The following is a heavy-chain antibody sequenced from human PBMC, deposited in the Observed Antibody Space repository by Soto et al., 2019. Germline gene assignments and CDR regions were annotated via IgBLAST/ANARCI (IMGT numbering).Heavy chain of an antibody. CDR1: GGTFSSYA. D-gene: IGHD3-16*02. CDR2: IIPIFGTA. Sequence: SVKVSCKASGGTFSSYAISWVRQAPGQGLEWMGGIIPIFGTANYAQKFQGRVTITADESTSTAYMELSSLRSEDTAVYYCARDHTYYDYVWGSYRPYYFDYWGQGTLVTVSS. CDR3: ARDHTYYDYVWGSYRPYYFDY. V-gene: IGHV1-69*13. J-gene: IGHJ4*02.